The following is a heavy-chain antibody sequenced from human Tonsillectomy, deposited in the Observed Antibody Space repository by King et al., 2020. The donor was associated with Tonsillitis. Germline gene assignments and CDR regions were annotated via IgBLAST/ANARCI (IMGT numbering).Heavy chain of an antibody. D-gene: IGHD2-15*01. Sequence: QLVQSGAEVKKPGESLKISCKGSGYSFTSYWIGWVRQMPGKGLEWMGIIYPGDSDTRYSPSFQGQVTISADKSISTAYLQWSSLKASDTAMYYCARLLGYCSGGSCSHYHYYMDVWGKGTTVTVSS. CDR1: GYSFTSYW. V-gene: IGHV5-51*01. J-gene: IGHJ6*03. CDR2: IYPGDSDT. CDR3: ARLLGYCSGGSCSHYHYYMDV.